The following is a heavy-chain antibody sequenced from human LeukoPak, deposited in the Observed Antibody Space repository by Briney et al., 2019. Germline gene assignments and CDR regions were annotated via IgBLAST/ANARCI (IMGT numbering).Heavy chain of an antibody. CDR1: SGSISSGSYY. D-gene: IGHD3-22*01. Sequence: SETLSLTCTVSSGSISSGSYYWSWIRQPAGKGLEWIARIYTSGSTNYNPSLKSRVTISVDTSKNQFSLKLNSVTAADAAVYYCARYYYDSSGYLPDYFDYWGQGTLVTVSS. V-gene: IGHV4-61*02. CDR2: IYTSGST. J-gene: IGHJ4*02. CDR3: ARYYYDSSGYLPDYFDY.